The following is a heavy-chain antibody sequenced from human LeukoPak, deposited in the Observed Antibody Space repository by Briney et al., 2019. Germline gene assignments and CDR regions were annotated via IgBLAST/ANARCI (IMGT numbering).Heavy chain of an antibody. Sequence: SETLSLTCTVSGGSISSSSYYWGWIRQPPGKGLEWIGSIYYSGSTYYNPSLKSRVTISVDTSKNQFSLKLSSVTAADTAVYYCARESLTWLQSRTSWFDPWGQGTLVTVSS. J-gene: IGHJ5*02. D-gene: IGHD5-24*01. CDR2: IYYSGST. CDR3: ARESLTWLQSRTSWFDP. CDR1: GGSISSSSYY. V-gene: IGHV4-39*07.